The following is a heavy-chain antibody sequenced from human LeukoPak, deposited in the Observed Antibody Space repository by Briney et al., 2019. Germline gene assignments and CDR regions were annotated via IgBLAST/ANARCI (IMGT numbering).Heavy chain of an antibody. D-gene: IGHD4-17*01. CDR1: GGTFSSYA. J-gene: IGHJ5*02. CDR2: IIPIFGTA. Sequence: GSSVKVSCKASGGTFSSYAISWVRQAPGQGLEWMGGIIPIFGTANYAQKFQGRVTITTDESTSTAYMELSSLRAEDTAVYYCAKDRWAWDTTTVTTHWFDPWGQGTLVTVSS. V-gene: IGHV1-69*05. CDR3: AKDRWAWDTTTVTTHWFDP.